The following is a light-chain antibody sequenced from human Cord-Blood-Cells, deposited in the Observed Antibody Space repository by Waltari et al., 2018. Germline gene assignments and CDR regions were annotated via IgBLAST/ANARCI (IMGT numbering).Light chain of an antibody. CDR2: DVS. Sequence: CTGTSSDVGGYNYVSWYQQHPGKAPKLMIYDVSNRPSGVSNRFSGSKSGNTASLTISGLQAEDEADYYCSSYTRSSTVVFGGGTKLTVL. CDR3: SSYTRSSTVV. V-gene: IGLV2-14*04. J-gene: IGLJ2*01. CDR1: SSDVGGYNY.